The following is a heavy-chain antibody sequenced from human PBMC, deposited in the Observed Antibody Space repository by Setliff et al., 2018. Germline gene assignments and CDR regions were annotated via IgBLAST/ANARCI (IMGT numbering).Heavy chain of an antibody. D-gene: IGHD3-16*02. CDR1: GGSFSGYY. V-gene: IGHV4-34*09. Sequence: SETLSLTCAVYGGSFSGYYWSWIRQPPGKGLEWIGYIYYSGSTYYNPSLKSRVTISVDTSKNQFSLKLSSVTAADTAVYYCARDNNPGYRGYWGRFDYWGQGTLVTVSS. CDR3: ARDNNPGYRGYWGRFDY. CDR2: IYYSGST. J-gene: IGHJ4*02.